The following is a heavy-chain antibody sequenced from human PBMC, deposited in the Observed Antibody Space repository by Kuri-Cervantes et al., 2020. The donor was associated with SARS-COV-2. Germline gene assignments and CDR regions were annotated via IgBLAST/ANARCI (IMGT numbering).Heavy chain of an antibody. CDR2: IDPSDSYT. J-gene: IGHJ4*02. Sequence: KVSCKGSGYSFTSYWISWVRQMPGKGLEWMGRIDPSDSYTNYSPSFQGHVTISADKSISTAYLQWSSLKASDTAMYFCASNYYGSGKWGQGTLVTVSS. D-gene: IGHD3-10*01. CDR3: ASNYYGSGK. V-gene: IGHV5-10-1*01. CDR1: GYSFTSYW.